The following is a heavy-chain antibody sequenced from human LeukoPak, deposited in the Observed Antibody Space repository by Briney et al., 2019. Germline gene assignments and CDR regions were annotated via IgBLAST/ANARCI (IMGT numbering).Heavy chain of an antibody. CDR2: INHDGSEK. CDR1: GFIFTNYF. CDR3: ATDRGWRTSGYYLYYFEY. Sequence: GGSLRLSCAASGFIFTNYFMSWVRQAPGKGLEWVASINHDGSEKYYVDSVRGRFTISRDNTKNSLYLQMSSLRAEDTAVYYCATDRGWRTSGYYLYYFEYWGQGTLVTFSS. D-gene: IGHD3-3*01. V-gene: IGHV3-7*01. J-gene: IGHJ4*02.